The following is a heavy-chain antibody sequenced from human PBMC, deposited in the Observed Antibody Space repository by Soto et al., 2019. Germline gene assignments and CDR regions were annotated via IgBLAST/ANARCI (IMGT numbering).Heavy chain of an antibody. CDR1: GYTFTSYA. CDR2: ISAYNGNT. CDR3: AREAYYVGGRGGMDV. J-gene: IGHJ6*02. V-gene: IGHV1-18*01. Sequence: QVQLVQSGAEVKKPGASVKVSCKASGYTFTSYAISWVRQAPGQGLEWMGWISAYNGNTNYAQKLQGRVTMTTDTSXXTAYRELRSLRSDDTAVYYCAREAYYVGGRGGMDVWGQGTTVTVSS. D-gene: IGHD3-10*01.